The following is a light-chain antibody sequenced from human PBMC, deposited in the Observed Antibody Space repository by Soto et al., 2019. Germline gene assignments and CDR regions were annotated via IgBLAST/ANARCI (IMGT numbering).Light chain of an antibody. Sequence: QSALTQPASVSGSPGQSITISCTGTSSDIGRYTYVSWYQQHPGKAPKLMIYDVSDRPSGVSNRFSGSKSGNTASLTISGLQTEDEADYYCSSYTSSSALVVFGTGTKVNVL. V-gene: IGLV2-14*03. CDR3: SSYTSSSALVV. CDR1: SSDIGRYTY. J-gene: IGLJ1*01. CDR2: DVS.